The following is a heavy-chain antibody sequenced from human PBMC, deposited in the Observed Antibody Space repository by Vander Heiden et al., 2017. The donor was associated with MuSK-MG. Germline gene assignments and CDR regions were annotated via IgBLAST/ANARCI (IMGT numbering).Heavy chain of an antibody. CDR2: IYYSGST. Sequence: QVQLQESGPGLVKPSQTLSLTCTVSGGSISSGDYYWSWIRQPPGKGLEWIGYIYYSGSTYYNPSLKSRVTISVDTSKNQFSLKLSSVTAAQTAVYYCAMFDFGSGYGADAFDIWGQGTMVTVYS. CDR1: GGSISSGDYY. D-gene: IGHD3-3*01. CDR3: AMFDFGSGYGADAFDI. V-gene: IGHV4-30-4*01. J-gene: IGHJ3*02.